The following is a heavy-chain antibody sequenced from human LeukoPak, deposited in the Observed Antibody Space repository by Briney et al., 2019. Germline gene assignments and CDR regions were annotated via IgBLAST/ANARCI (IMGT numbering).Heavy chain of an antibody. V-gene: IGHV3-66*02. CDR1: GFTVSSNY. CDR2: IYSGGST. J-gene: IGHJ4*02. Sequence: GGSLRLSCAASGFTVSSNYMSWVRQAPGKGLEWVSVIYSGGSTYYADSVKGRFTISRDNSKNTLYLQMNSLRAEDTAVYYCARSLAAAGSDYWGQGTLVTVYS. CDR3: ARSLAAAGSDY. D-gene: IGHD6-13*01.